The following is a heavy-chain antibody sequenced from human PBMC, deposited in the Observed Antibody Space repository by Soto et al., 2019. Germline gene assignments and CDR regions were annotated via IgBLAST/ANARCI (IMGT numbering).Heavy chain of an antibody. CDR1: GFTFSSYG. Sequence: WGSLRLSCSASGFTFSSYGMHWFRQAPGKGLEWVAVIWYDGSNKYYADSVKGRFTISRDNSKNTLYLQMNSLRAEDTAVYYCARSADYGGVYFDYWGQGTLVTVSS. J-gene: IGHJ4*02. CDR2: IWYDGSNK. V-gene: IGHV3-33*01. D-gene: IGHD4-17*01. CDR3: ARSADYGGVYFDY.